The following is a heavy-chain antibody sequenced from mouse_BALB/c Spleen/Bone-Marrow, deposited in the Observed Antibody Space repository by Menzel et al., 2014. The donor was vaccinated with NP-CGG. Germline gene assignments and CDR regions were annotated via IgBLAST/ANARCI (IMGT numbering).Heavy chain of an antibody. CDR1: GFTFSSYT. V-gene: IGHV5-12-2*01. CDR2: ITSGGGST. CDR3: ARHVGNPYAMDY. J-gene: IGHJ4*01. D-gene: IGHD3-1*01. Sequence: EVQLVESGGGLVQPGGSLKLSCAASGFTFSSYTMSWVLQTPEKRLEWVAYITSGGGSTYYPDTVKGRFTISRDNAKNTLHLQMSSLKSEDTAMYYCARHVGNPYAMDYWGQGTSVTVSA.